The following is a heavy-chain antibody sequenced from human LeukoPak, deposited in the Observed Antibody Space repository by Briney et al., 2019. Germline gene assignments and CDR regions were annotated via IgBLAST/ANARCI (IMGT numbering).Heavy chain of an antibody. Sequence: SLRLSCATSGFTFDEYAMHWVRQAPGKGLEWVSSISWNSGIVGYADSVKGRFTISRGNAKNFLYLQMNSLRAEDTALYYCTKDRYCSSSRCPLDYWGQGTLVTVSS. V-gene: IGHV3-9*01. J-gene: IGHJ4*02. D-gene: IGHD2-2*01. CDR3: TKDRYCSSSRCPLDY. CDR1: GFTFDEYA. CDR2: ISWNSGIV.